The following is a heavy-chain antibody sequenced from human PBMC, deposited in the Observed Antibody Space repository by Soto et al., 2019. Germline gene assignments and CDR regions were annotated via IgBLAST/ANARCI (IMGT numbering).Heavy chain of an antibody. CDR2: ISAYNGNT. CDR3: ARVKYSSGWYWWSDP. D-gene: IGHD6-19*01. CDR1: GYTFTSYG. J-gene: IGHJ5*02. Sequence: ASVKVSCKASGYTFTSYGISWVRQAPGQGLEWMGWISAYNGNTNYAQKLQGRVTMTTDTSTSTAYMELRSLRSDDTAVYYCARVKYSSGWYWWSDPWGQGTLVTVSS. V-gene: IGHV1-18*04.